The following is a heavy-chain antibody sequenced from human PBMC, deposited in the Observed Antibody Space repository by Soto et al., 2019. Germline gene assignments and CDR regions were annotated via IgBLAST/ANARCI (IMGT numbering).Heavy chain of an antibody. CDR2: IYHSGST. J-gene: IGHJ5*02. Sequence: SETLSLTCAVSGGSISSGGYSWSWIRQPPGKGLEWIGYIYHSGSTYYNPSLKSRVTISVDRSKNQFSLKLSSVTAADTAVYYCARYCSGGGSCYWFDPWGQGTLVTVSS. D-gene: IGHD2-15*01. V-gene: IGHV4-30-2*01. CDR3: ARYCSGGGSCYWFDP. CDR1: GGSISSGGYS.